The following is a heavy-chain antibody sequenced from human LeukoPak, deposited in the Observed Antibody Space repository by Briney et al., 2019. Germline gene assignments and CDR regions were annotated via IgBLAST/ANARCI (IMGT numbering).Heavy chain of an antibody. D-gene: IGHD3-22*01. CDR2: ISGSGGST. Sequence: GGSLRLSCAASGFTFSSYAMSWVRQAPGKGLEWVSGISGSGGSTDYADSVKGRFTISRDNSKNTLYLQMNSLRAEDTAVYYCAKGRDYYYDSSGSFDYWGQGTLVTVSS. CDR3: AKGRDYYYDSSGSFDY. V-gene: IGHV3-23*01. J-gene: IGHJ4*02. CDR1: GFTFSSYA.